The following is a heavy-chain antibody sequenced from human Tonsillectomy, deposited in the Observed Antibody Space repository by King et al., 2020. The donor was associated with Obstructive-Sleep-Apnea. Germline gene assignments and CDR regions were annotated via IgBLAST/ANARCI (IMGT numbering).Heavy chain of an antibody. V-gene: IGHV4-4*07. Sequence: QLQESGPGLVKSSETLSLTCTVSGGSISSYYWSWIRQPAGKGLEWIGRIYTSGSTNYNPSLKRRVTMSVETSKNQFSLKLSSVTAPDPAVYYCARVGETTYYYYGMDVWGQGTTVTVSS. D-gene: IGHD1-26*01. CDR1: GGSISSYY. J-gene: IGHJ6*02. CDR3: ARVGETTYYYYGMDV. CDR2: IYTSGST.